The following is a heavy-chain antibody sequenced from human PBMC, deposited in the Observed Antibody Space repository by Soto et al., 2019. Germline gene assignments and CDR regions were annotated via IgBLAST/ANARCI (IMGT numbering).Heavy chain of an antibody. CDR2: IYYSGRT. J-gene: IGHJ5*02. D-gene: IGHD2-8*01. V-gene: IGHV4-39*01. Sequence: LSLTCTVSGGSISSSSYYWGWIRQPPGKGMEWIGSIYYSGRTYYNPSRNSRVTISIDTSKNQFSLKLTSVTAADTPVYYCARHHSLTGYSTNVVCSTDWFDPWGQGTLVTVSS. CDR3: ARHHSLTGYSTNVVCSTDWFDP. CDR1: GGSISSSSYY.